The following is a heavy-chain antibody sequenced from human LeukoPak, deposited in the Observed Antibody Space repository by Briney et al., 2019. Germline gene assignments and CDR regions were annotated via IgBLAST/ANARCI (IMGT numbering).Heavy chain of an antibody. J-gene: IGHJ5*02. CDR2: INPSAGST. CDR1: GGTFSSYA. Sequence: ASVKVSCKASGGTFSSYAISWVRQAPGQGLEWMGIINPSAGSTTYAQNFQGRVSMTRDTSTSTVYMELSSLRFEDTAVYYCARDGVGATKNWFGPWGQGTLVTVSS. V-gene: IGHV1-46*01. D-gene: IGHD1-26*01. CDR3: ARDGVGATKNWFGP.